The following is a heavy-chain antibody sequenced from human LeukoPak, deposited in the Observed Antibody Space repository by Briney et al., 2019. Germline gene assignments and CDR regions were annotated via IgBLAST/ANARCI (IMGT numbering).Heavy chain of an antibody. CDR2: IYNSGST. CDR1: GGSVSSGSYY. CDR3: ARKLLRAFGIAAAGVSDY. Sequence: SETLSLTCTVSGGSVSSGSYYWSWIRQPPGKGLEWIGYIYNSGSTNCNPSLKSRVTISVETSKNQFSLKLSSVTAADTAVYYCARKLLRAFGIAAAGVSDYWGQGILVTVSS. V-gene: IGHV4-61*01. J-gene: IGHJ4*02. D-gene: IGHD6-13*01.